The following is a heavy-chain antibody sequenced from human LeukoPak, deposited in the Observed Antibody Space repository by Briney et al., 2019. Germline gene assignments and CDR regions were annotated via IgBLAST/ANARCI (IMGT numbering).Heavy chain of an antibody. D-gene: IGHD2/OR15-2a*01. CDR1: GDSISSYY. V-gene: IGHV4-59*08. Sequence: SETLSLTCTVSGDSISSYYWSWIRQPPGKGLEWIGYIYHSGSTNYNPSLKSRVTISLDTSKNQFSLKLSSVTAADTAVYYCATQILLCHYYWGQGTLVTVSS. CDR3: ATQILLCHYY. CDR2: IYHSGST. J-gene: IGHJ4*02.